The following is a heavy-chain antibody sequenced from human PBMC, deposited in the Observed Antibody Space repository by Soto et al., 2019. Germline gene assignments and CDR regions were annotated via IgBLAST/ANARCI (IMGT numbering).Heavy chain of an antibody. CDR2: IRNKANSYAT. D-gene: IGHD3-22*01. CDR3: TTYEHEDMIPK. V-gene: IGHV3-73*01. Sequence: VGSLRLSCAASVFTFSGSALHCVRHSSGKGLEWVGRIRNKANSYATAYAASVKGRFTISRDDSKNTAFLQMNSLKTEDTALYNGTTYEHEDMIPKGAPGTRVTVSS. CDR1: VFTFSGSA. J-gene: IGHJ4*02.